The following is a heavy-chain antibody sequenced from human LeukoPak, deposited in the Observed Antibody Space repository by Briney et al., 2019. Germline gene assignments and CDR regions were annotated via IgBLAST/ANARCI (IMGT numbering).Heavy chain of an antibody. D-gene: IGHD3-3*01. CDR1: GGSFSGYY. J-gene: IGHJ6*02. V-gene: IGHV4-34*01. CDR3: ARGGYAFWSGPRYYYYGMDV. CDR2: INHSGST. Sequence: SETLSLTCAVYGGSFSGYYWSWIRQPPGKGLEWIGEINHSGSTSYNPSLKSRVTISVDTSKNQFSLKLSSVTAADTAVYYCARGGYAFWSGPRYYYYGMDVWGQGTTVTVSS.